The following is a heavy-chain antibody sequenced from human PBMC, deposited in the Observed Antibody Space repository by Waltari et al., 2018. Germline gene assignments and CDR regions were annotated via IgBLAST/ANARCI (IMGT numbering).Heavy chain of an antibody. CDR1: GGSISSYY. J-gene: IGHJ3*02. Sequence: QVQLQESGPGLVKPSETLSITCTVSGGSISSYYWSWIRQPPGKGLEWIGYIYYSGSTNYNPSLKSRVTISVDTSKNQFSLKLSSVTAADTAVYYCARDNGVLAAAGTYDAFDIWGQGTMVTVSS. CDR2: IYYSGST. V-gene: IGHV4-59*01. D-gene: IGHD6-13*01. CDR3: ARDNGVLAAAGTYDAFDI.